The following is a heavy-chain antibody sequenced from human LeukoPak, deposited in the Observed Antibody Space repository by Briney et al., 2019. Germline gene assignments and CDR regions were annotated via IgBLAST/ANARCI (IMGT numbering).Heavy chain of an antibody. J-gene: IGHJ4*02. CDR2: IYHSGST. Sequence: PSGTLSLTCAVSGDSISTDHWWSWVRQPPGKGLEWIGEIYHSGSTNYNPSLKSRVTISLDKSKNQFSLKLSSMTAADTAVYYCVSMVRGVGYWGQGTLVTVSS. D-gene: IGHD3-10*01. CDR3: VSMVRGVGY. CDR1: GDSISTDHW. V-gene: IGHV4-4*02.